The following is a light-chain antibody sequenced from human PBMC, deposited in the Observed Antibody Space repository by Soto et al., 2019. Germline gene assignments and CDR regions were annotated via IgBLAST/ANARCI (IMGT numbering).Light chain of an antibody. CDR2: AAS. Sequence: AIRMTQSPSSLSASTGDRVTITCRASQGISSYLAWCQQKPGKAPKLLIYAASTLQSGVPSRFSGSGSGTDFTLTISCLQSEDFATYYCQQYYSYGTFGQGTKVEIK. CDR1: QGISSY. V-gene: IGKV1-8*01. CDR3: QQYYSYGT. J-gene: IGKJ1*01.